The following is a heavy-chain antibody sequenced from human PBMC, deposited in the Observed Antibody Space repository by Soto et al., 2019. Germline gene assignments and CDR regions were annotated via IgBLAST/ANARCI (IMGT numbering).Heavy chain of an antibody. V-gene: IGHV3-23*01. CDR1: GFTFSSYA. CDR2: ISGSGGST. D-gene: IGHD3-9*01. Sequence: GGSLRLSCAASGFTFSSYAMSWVRQAPGKGLEWVSAISGSGGSTYYADSVKGRFTISRDNSKNTLYLQMNSLRAEDTAVYYCAKDDIFIGEMATKTHAFDIWGQGTMVTVSS. CDR3: AKDDIFIGEMATKTHAFDI. J-gene: IGHJ3*02.